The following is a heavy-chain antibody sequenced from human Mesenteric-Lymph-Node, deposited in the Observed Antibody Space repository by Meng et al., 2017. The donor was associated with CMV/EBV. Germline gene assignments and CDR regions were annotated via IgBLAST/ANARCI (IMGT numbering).Heavy chain of an antibody. CDR2: ISRTTTYI. J-gene: IGHJ4*02. D-gene: IGHD6-13*01. Sequence: GGSLRLSCAASGLTFSDYGMHWVRQAPGKGLEWVSSISRTTTYIYYADSVKGRFTISRDNAKNSVYLQMNSLRPEDTAVYYCASEPGVASAGKIDYWGQGTLVTVSS. V-gene: IGHV3-21*01. CDR1: GLTFSDYG. CDR3: ASEPGVASAGKIDY.